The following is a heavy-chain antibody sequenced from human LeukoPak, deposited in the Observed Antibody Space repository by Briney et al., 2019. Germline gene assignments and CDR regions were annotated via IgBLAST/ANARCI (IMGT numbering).Heavy chain of an antibody. CDR1: GFTFSDYY. Sequence: GGSLRLSCAASGFTFSDYYMSWIRQAPGKGLEWVSYISSSGGTIFYADSVKVPLTISRDNDKNSLYLQMNSLRAEDTAVYYCARGGYSDYYMDVWGKGTTVTISS. V-gene: IGHV3-11*04. CDR3: ARGGYSDYYMDV. D-gene: IGHD6-13*01. J-gene: IGHJ6*03. CDR2: ISSSGGTI.